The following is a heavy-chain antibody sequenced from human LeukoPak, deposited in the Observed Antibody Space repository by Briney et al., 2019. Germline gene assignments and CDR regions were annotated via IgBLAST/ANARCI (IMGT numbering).Heavy chain of an antibody. Sequence: GGSLRLSCAASGFTFTTYTMNWVRQAPGKGLEWVSSISGSGAYIYYADSVKGRFTISRDNTKNSLYLQMNSLRAEDTAVYYCAKDGPLSITGTTGFLDYWGQGTLVTVSS. J-gene: IGHJ4*02. CDR3: AKDGPLSITGTTGFLDY. CDR2: ISGSGAYI. V-gene: IGHV3-21*01. CDR1: GFTFTTYT. D-gene: IGHD1-7*01.